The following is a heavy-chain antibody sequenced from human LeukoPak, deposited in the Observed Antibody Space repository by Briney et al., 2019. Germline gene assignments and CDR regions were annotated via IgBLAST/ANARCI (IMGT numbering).Heavy chain of an antibody. D-gene: IGHD2-2*01. Sequence: SETLFLTCTVSGGSISSSSYYWGWIRQPPGKGLEWIGSIYYSGSTYYNPSLKSRVTISVDTSKNQFSLKLSSVTAADTAVYYCARASGSTRPLYYMDVWGKGTTVTVS. CDR3: ARASGSTRPLYYMDV. CDR2: IYYSGST. J-gene: IGHJ6*03. CDR1: GGSISSSSYY. V-gene: IGHV4-39*07.